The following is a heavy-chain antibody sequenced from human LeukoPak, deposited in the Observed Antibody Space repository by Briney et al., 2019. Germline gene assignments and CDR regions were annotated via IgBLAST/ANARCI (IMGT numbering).Heavy chain of an antibody. Sequence: PSETLSLTCTVSGYSISSSYYWGWIRQPPGKGLEWIGSIYYSGSTYYNPSLKSRVTISVDTSKNQFSLKLSSVTAADTAVYYCARHGDYYDSSGYDYWGQGTLVTVSS. CDR3: ARHGDYYDSSGYDY. J-gene: IGHJ4*02. D-gene: IGHD3-22*01. V-gene: IGHV4-39*01. CDR1: GYSISSSYY. CDR2: IYYSGST.